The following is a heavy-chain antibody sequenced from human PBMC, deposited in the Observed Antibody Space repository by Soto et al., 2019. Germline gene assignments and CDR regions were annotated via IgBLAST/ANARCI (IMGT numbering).Heavy chain of an antibody. Sequence: EVQLLESGGGLVQPGGSLRLSCAASGFTFSSYAMTWVRQAPGKGLEWVSTISGSAGSTTYHAASVRGRFTMSRDNSKNTLSLQMISLRPEDTAVYYCAKVIRPENTLYGMDVWGRGTTVTVSS. CDR2: ISGSAGSTT. CDR1: GFTFSSYA. V-gene: IGHV3-23*01. CDR3: AKVIRPENTLYGMDV. D-gene: IGHD3-3*01. J-gene: IGHJ6*02.